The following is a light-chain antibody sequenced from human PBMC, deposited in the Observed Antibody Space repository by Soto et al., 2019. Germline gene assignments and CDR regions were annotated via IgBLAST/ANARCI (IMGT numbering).Light chain of an antibody. CDR1: SGYSNYK. V-gene: IGLV9-49*01. CDR3: GADHGSGSNFVWSV. J-gene: IGLJ6*01. Sequence: QLVLTQPPSASASLGASVTLTCTLSSGYSNYKVDWYQQRQGKGPRFVMRVGTGGIVGSKGDGIPDRFSVLGSGLNRYLTIKNIQEEDESDYHCGADHGSGSNFVWSVFGRGTQLTGL. CDR2: VGTGGIVG.